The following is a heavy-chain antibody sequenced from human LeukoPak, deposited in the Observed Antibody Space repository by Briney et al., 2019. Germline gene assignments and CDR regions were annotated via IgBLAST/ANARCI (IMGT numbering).Heavy chain of an antibody. J-gene: IGHJ5*02. CDR1: GGTFSSYT. Sequence: GASVKVSCKASGGTFSSYTINWVRQAPGQGLEWMGGIIPIFGTANYAQKFQGRVTITTDKSTSTTYMELSSLRSEDTAVYYCARAAITMVRGVIMGADWFDPWGQGTLVTVSS. V-gene: IGHV1-69*05. CDR3: ARAAITMVRGVIMGADWFDP. D-gene: IGHD3-10*01. CDR2: IIPIFGTA.